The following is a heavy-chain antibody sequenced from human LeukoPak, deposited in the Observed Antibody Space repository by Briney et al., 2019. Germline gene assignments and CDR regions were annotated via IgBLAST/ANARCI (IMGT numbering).Heavy chain of an antibody. Sequence: SETLSLTCAVSGVSFDDYYWAWVRQTPGKGLEWIGEINHSGYTNDSTSLKSRVTLSIDTSRKQFSLNLRSVTVADAGIYFCTRMTTGHDYWGQGTLVTVSS. V-gene: IGHV4-34*01. CDR2: INHSGYT. CDR1: GVSFDDYY. CDR3: TRMTTGHDY. D-gene: IGHD4-17*01. J-gene: IGHJ4*02.